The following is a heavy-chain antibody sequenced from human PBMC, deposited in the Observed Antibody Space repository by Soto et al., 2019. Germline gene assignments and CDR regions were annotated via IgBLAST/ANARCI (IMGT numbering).Heavy chain of an antibody. V-gene: IGHV1-69*13. Sequence: WASVKVSCKASGGTFSSYAISWVRQAPGQGLEWMGGIIPIFGTANYAQKFQGRVTITADESTSTAYMELSSLRSEDTAVYYCARVGAAGTYSGSYFYDYWGQGTLVTVSS. CDR1: GGTFSSYA. D-gene: IGHD1-26*01. CDR2: IIPIFGTA. CDR3: ARVGAAGTYSGSYFYDY. J-gene: IGHJ4*02.